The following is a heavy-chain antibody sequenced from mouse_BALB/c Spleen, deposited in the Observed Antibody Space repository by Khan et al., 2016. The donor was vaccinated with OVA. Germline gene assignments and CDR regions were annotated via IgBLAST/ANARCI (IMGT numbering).Heavy chain of an antibody. CDR3: AREGNYMDY. CDR2: IYYSGSI. Sequence: EVQLQESGPDLVKPSQSLSLTCPVTGYYINSGYSWHCFRQFPGNKLEWMAYIYYSGSINYNPSLQSRISITRDTSKNQFFLQLNSVTTEDTATSDCAREGNYMDYWGQGTSVTVSS. J-gene: IGHJ4*01. D-gene: IGHD2-1*01. CDR1: GYYINSGYS. V-gene: IGHV3-1*02.